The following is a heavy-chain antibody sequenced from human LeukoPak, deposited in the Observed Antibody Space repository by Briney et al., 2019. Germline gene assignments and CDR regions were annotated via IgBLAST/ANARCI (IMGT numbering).Heavy chain of an antibody. CDR2: IKQDGSVE. Sequence: GGSLRLSCAASGFTFENYWMSWVRQAPGKGPEWVANIKQDGSVEHYLDPLKGRLTISRDNAKNSLILQMNSLRAEDTAVYSCARWAGVTDYWGQGTLVTVSS. V-gene: IGHV3-7*01. CDR1: GFTFENYW. J-gene: IGHJ4*02. CDR3: ARWAGVTDY. D-gene: IGHD5-18*01.